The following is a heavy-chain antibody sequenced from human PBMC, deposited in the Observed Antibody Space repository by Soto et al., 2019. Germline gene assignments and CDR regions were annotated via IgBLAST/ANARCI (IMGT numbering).Heavy chain of an antibody. V-gene: IGHV3-23*01. CDR3: AKGFDYGDTKHIDH. CDR2: ITNTGLTT. Sequence: GGSLRLFCAASGFGFSTHALTWVRQAPGKGLEWLSSITNTGLTTHYADSVKGRFTISRENSRNTLHLQMNNLRVDDTAIYYCAKGFDYGDTKHIDHCGQGTLVTVSP. D-gene: IGHD4-17*01. J-gene: IGHJ4*02. CDR1: GFGFSTHA.